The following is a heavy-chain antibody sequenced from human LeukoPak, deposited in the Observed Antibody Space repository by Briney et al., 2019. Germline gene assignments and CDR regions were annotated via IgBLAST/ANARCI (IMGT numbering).Heavy chain of an antibody. V-gene: IGHV4-31*03. CDR2: IYYSGST. J-gene: IGHJ4*02. D-gene: IGHD5-24*01. CDR1: GGSISSGGYY. Sequence: SQTLSLTCTVSGGSISSGGYYWSWIRQHPGKGLEWIGYIYYSGSTYYNPSLKSRVTISVDTSKNQFSLKLSSVTAADTAVYYCARGGDGYNLEGYYFDYWGQGTLVTVSS. CDR3: ARGGDGYNLEGYYFDY.